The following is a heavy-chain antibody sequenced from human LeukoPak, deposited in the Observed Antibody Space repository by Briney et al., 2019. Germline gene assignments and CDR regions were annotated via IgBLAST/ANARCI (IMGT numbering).Heavy chain of an antibody. Sequence: PGGSLRLSCAASGFTFSSYGMHWVRQAPGKGLEWVAFIRYDGSNKYYADSVKGRFTISRDNAKNSLYLQMNSLRAEDTAVYYCARSPDTIVVVTFGFDYWGQGTLVTVSS. CDR2: IRYDGSNK. J-gene: IGHJ4*02. CDR1: GFTFSSYG. CDR3: ARSPDTIVVVTFGFDY. D-gene: IGHD3-22*01. V-gene: IGHV3-30*02.